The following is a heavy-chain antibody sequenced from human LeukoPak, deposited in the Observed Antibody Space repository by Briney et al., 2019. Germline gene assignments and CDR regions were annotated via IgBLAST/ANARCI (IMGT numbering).Heavy chain of an antibody. CDR2: IYHSGST. CDR1: GGSISSGGYY. D-gene: IGHD5-24*01. CDR3: ARAQRAVTFDY. Sequence: PSETLSLTCTVSGGSISSGGYYWSWIRQPPGKGLEWIGYIYHSGSTYYNPSLKSRVTISVDRSKNQFSLKLSSVTAADTAVYYCARAQRAVTFDYWGQGTLVTVSS. V-gene: IGHV4-30-2*01. J-gene: IGHJ4*02.